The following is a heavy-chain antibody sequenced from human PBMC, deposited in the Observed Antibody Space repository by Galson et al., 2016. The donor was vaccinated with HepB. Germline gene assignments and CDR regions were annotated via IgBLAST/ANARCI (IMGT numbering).Heavy chain of an antibody. CDR1: GFSFRSHA. J-gene: IGHJ4*02. D-gene: IGHD1-7*01. CDR2: ISHDGSNQ. Sequence: SLRLSCAASGFSFRSHAMHWVRQAPGKGLEWVAVISHDGSNQYYVDSVKGRFTISRDNSKNTLYLQMNSLRTEDTAVYYCARRRGTGTIDYWGQGTLVTVSS. V-gene: IGHV3-30*04. CDR3: ARRRGTGTIDY.